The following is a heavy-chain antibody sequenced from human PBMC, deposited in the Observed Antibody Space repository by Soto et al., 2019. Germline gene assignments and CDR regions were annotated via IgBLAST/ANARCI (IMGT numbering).Heavy chain of an antibody. J-gene: IGHJ6*02. CDR1: GGSFSGYY. CDR2: TNHSGST. Sequence: PSETLSLTCAVYGGSFSGYYWSWIRQPPGKGLEWIGETNHSGSTNYNPSLKSRVTISVDTSKNQFSLKLSSVTAADTAVYYCARVLQGNVYGDYAPTYYYYGMDVWGQGTTVTVSS. D-gene: IGHD4-17*01. V-gene: IGHV4-34*01. CDR3: ARVLQGNVYGDYAPTYYYYGMDV.